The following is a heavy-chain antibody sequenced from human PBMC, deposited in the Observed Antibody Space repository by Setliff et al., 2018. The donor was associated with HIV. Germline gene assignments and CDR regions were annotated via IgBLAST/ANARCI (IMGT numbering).Heavy chain of an antibody. CDR2: IYTSGST. J-gene: IGHJ4*02. Sequence: SETLSLTCTVSGGSISSYCWNWIRQPPGKGLEWIGYIYTSGSTNYNPSLKSRVTISVDTSKNQFSLKLSSVTAADTAVYYCARERLRFLEWLPLDYWGQGTLVTVSS. D-gene: IGHD3-3*01. CDR3: ARERLRFLEWLPLDY. V-gene: IGHV4-4*09. CDR1: GGSISSYC.